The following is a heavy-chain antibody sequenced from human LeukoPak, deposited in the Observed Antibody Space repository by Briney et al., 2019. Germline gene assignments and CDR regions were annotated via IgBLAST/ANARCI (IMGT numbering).Heavy chain of an antibody. V-gene: IGHV4-59*01. D-gene: IGHD2-15*01. CDR3: ARVSCSGGSCYTPAYYYYGMDV. Sequence: SETLSLTCTVSGGSISSYYWSWIRQPPGKGLEWIGYIYYSGSTNYNPSPKSRVTISVDTSKNQFSLKLSSVTAADTAVYYCARVSCSGGSCYTPAYYYYGMDVWGQGTTVTVSS. CDR1: GGSISSYY. J-gene: IGHJ6*02. CDR2: IYYSGST.